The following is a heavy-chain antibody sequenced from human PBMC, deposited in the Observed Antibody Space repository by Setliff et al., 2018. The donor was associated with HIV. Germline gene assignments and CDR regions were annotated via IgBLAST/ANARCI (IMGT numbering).Heavy chain of an antibody. CDR3: ARDMFEIWERSLAKGDEFDP. J-gene: IGHJ5*02. D-gene: IGHD3-10*02. V-gene: IGHV1-2*02. Sequence: ASVKVSCKASGYIFTDYFIHWVRQAPGQGLEWMGWISPQNGDRKIPQRFQDRVSLTRDTSLSTAYMELSSLTSDDTAIYYCARDMFEIWERSLAKGDEFDPWGQGSLVTVSS. CDR1: GYIFTDYF. CDR2: ISPQNGDR.